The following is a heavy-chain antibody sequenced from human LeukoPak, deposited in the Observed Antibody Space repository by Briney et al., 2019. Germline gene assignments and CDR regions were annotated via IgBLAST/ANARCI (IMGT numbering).Heavy chain of an antibody. Sequence: GGSLRLSCAASGFTFSSCAMSWVRQAPGKGLEWVSGVSSSGVSTNYADSVKGRFTISRDNSKNTLYLQMNSLTAEDTAVHYCAKRGSGWYWDDYWGQGTLVTVSS. J-gene: IGHJ4*02. CDR3: AKRGSGWYWDDY. CDR2: VSSSGVST. D-gene: IGHD6-19*01. CDR1: GFTFSSCA. V-gene: IGHV3-23*01.